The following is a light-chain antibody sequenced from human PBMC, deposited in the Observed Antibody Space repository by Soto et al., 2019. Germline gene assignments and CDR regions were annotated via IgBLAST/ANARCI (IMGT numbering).Light chain of an antibody. V-gene: IGLV2-23*01. CDR2: EDD. CDR3: SSYAGRSTFVV. J-gene: IGLJ2*01. CDR1: SSDVGSYRR. Sequence: QSVLTQPASVSASPGEPITISCTGTSSDVGSYRRVSWYQQHPGKAPKLIIYEDDERPSGVSNRFSGSKSGNTASLTISGLQAEDEADYYCSSYAGRSTFVVFGGGTTLTVL.